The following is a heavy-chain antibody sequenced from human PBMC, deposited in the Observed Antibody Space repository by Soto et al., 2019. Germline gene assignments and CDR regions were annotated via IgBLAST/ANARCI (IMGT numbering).Heavy chain of an antibody. J-gene: IGHJ6*02. CDR1: GGSFSGYY. D-gene: IGHD3-22*01. V-gene: IGHV4-34*01. Sequence: SETLSLTCAVYGGSFSGYYWSWIRQPPGKGLEWIGEINHSGSTNYNPSLKSRVTISVDTSKNQFSQKLSSVTAADTAVYYCARVLYDSSGYYKAPTPYYYYGMDVWGQGTTVTVSS. CDR2: INHSGST. CDR3: ARVLYDSSGYYKAPTPYYYYGMDV.